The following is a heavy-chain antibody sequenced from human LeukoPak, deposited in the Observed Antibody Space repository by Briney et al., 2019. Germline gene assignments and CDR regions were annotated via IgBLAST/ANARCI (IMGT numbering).Heavy chain of an antibody. D-gene: IGHD5-24*01. J-gene: IGHJ4*02. V-gene: IGHV3-7*04. CDR1: GFTFTSFW. CDR2: IKEDGSEK. CDR3: ARDLHMGYRDGYNWLGIFDY. Sequence: GGSLRLSCAASGFTFTSFWMSWVRQAPGKGLEWGANIKEDGSEKHYVDSVKGRFTISRDNAKNSLYLQVNSLRAEHTAVYYCARDLHMGYRDGYNWLGIFDYWGQGTLVTGSS.